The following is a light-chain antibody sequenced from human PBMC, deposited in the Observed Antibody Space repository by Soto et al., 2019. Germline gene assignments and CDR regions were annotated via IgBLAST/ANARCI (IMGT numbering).Light chain of an antibody. CDR1: QSISSY. Sequence: DIQMTQSPSSLSASVGDRVTVTCRASQSISSYLNWYQQKPGKAPKLLIYGASSLHSGVPSRFGVSGSVTDFTLTISSLQPEDFATYFCQQNYSTPLAFGQGTKLESK. V-gene: IGKV1-39*01. J-gene: IGKJ2*01. CDR3: QQNYSTPLA. CDR2: GAS.